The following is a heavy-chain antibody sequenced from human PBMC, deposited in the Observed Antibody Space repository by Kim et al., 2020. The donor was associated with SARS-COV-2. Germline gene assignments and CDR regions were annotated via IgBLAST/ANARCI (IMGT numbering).Heavy chain of an antibody. CDR1: GFTFSRYW. Sequence: GGSLRLSCAASGFTFSRYWMHWVRQAPGKGLVWVSHIKSDGSSTSYADSVKGRFTISRYNAKNTLYLQMNSLRAEDTAIYYCVRDQSAYDQEFDYWGQGTLVTVSS. J-gene: IGHJ4*02. V-gene: IGHV3-74*01. CDR2: IKSDGSST. CDR3: VRDQSAYDQEFDY. D-gene: IGHD5-12*01.